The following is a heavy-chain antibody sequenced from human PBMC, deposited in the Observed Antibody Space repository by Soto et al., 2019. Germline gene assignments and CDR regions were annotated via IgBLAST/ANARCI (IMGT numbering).Heavy chain of an antibody. D-gene: IGHD1-1*01. CDR3: AQGKISTTGLNY. J-gene: IGHJ4*02. V-gene: IGHV3-23*01. CDR2: ISNSGGST. CDR1: GFMFSSYA. Sequence: GSLRLSCAASGFMFSSYAMSWARQAPGKGLEWVSSISNSGGSTYHADSVKGRFTISRDDSEKTLYLQMNSLRVEDAAIYFCAQGKISTTGLNYWGQGTLVTVSS.